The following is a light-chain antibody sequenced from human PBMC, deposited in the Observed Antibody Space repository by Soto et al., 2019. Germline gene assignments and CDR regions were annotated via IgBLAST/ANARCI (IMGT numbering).Light chain of an antibody. V-gene: IGKV1-27*01. CDR2: SAS. Sequence: DILMTQSPSSLSVSVGDRVTISCRASQGISNNLAWYQQKPGKVPALLIYSASTLQAGVPSRFSGSGSGTDFTLTISSLQPEDVATYYCQKYNSAPRTFGPGTKVDI. CDR1: QGISNN. CDR3: QKYNSAPRT. J-gene: IGKJ3*01.